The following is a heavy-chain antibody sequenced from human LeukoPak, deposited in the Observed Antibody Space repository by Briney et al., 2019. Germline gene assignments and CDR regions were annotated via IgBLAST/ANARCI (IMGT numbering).Heavy chain of an antibody. D-gene: IGHD6-13*01. V-gene: IGHV1-2*02. Sequence: ASVKVSCKASGYTFTSYDINWVRQAPGQGLEWMGWINPNSGDTNYAQKFQGRVTMTRDTSISTAYMELSRLRSDDTAVYYCARGEYSSIYYYYYYYMDVWGKGTTVTVSS. CDR1: GYTFTSYD. CDR2: INPNSGDT. J-gene: IGHJ6*03. CDR3: ARGEYSSIYYYYYYYMDV.